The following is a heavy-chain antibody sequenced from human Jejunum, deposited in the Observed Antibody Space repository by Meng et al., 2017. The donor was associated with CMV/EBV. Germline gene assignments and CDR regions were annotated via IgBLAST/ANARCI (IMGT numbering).Heavy chain of an antibody. Sequence: QVQLVQSGAEMKQPGASVKVSCKASGYSFSDYNVNWVRQAPGQGLEWMGRINAKSGDTKYAQKFQGRVTMTRDTSISTGYMELSSLTSDDTAIYYCARHGGYSTGWFYWGQGTLVTVSS. CDR2: INAKSGDT. J-gene: IGHJ4*02. CDR3: ARHGGYSTGWFY. D-gene: IGHD6-19*01. V-gene: IGHV1-2*06. CDR1: GYSFSDYN.